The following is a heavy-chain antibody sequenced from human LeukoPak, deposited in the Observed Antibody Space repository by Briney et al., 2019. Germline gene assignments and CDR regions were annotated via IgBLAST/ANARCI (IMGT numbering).Heavy chain of an antibody. CDR3: ARDTYYYGSGSYPPRFDY. J-gene: IGHJ4*02. CDR1: GGSISSSSYY. D-gene: IGHD3-10*01. Sequence: SETLSLTCTVSGGSISSSSYYWGWIRQPPGKGLEWIGSIYYSGSTYYNPSLKSRVTISVDTSKNQFSLKLSSVTAADTAVYYCARDTYYYGSGSYPPRFDYWGQGTLVTVSS. CDR2: IYYSGST. V-gene: IGHV4-39*07.